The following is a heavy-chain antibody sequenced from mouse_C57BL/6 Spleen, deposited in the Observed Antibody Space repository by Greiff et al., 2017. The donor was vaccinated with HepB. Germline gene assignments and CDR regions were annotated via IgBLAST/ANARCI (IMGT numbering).Heavy chain of an antibody. J-gene: IGHJ3*01. CDR2: IDPETGGT. Sequence: QVQLQQSGAELVRPGASVTLSCKASGYTFTDYEMHWVKQTPVHGLEWIGAIDPETGGTAYNQKFKGKAILTADKSSSTAYMELRSLTSEDSAVYYCTRQGNYYGHFAYWGQGTLVTVSA. CDR1: GYTFTDYE. V-gene: IGHV1-15*01. CDR3: TRQGNYYGHFAY. D-gene: IGHD1-1*01.